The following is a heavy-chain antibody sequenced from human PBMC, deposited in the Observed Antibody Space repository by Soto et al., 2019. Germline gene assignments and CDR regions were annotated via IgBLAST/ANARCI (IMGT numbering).Heavy chain of an antibody. Sequence: GGSLRLSCAASGFTFDDYAMHWVRQAPGKXLEWVSGISWNSGSIGYADSVKGRFTISRDNAKNSLYLQMNSLRAEDTALYYCAKDLSHYYDSSGYRPKYFDYWGQGTLVTVPQ. CDR2: ISWNSGSI. CDR3: AKDLSHYYDSSGYRPKYFDY. CDR1: GFTFDDYA. V-gene: IGHV3-9*01. D-gene: IGHD3-22*01. J-gene: IGHJ4*02.